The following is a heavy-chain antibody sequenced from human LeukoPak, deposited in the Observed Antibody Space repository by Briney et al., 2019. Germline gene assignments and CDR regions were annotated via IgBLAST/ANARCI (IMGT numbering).Heavy chain of an antibody. CDR3: ARGPYSSNWYVDY. CDR2: ISRTGNSI. J-gene: IGHJ4*02. CDR1: GFTLTSYE. D-gene: IGHD6-13*01. Sequence: GGSLRLSCAASGFTLTSYEMNWVRLAPGKGLEWISYISRTGNSIYYADSVKGRFTVSRDSAKNSLYLQMNSLRAEDTAVYYCARGPYSSNWYVDYWGEGTLVTVAS. V-gene: IGHV3-48*03.